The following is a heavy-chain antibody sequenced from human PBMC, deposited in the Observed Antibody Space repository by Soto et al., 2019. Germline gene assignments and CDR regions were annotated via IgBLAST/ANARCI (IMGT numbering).Heavy chain of an antibody. CDR1: GGSISSNY. Sequence: SETLSLTCTVSGGSISSNYWTWIRQPPGKGLEWIGYVYNSGSTNYNPSLKSRVTISEDTSKSQFSLKVNSMTAADTAVYYCARYRREAVAGYTLDNWGQGILVTV. CDR3: ARYRREAVAGYTLDN. J-gene: IGHJ4*02. D-gene: IGHD6-13*01. CDR2: VYNSGST. V-gene: IGHV4-59*01.